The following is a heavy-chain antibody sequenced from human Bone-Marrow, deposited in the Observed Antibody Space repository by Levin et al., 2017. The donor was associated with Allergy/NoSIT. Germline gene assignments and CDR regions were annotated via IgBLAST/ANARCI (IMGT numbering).Heavy chain of an antibody. Sequence: GGSLRLSCAASGFTFSSYEMNWVRQAPGKGLEWVSYISSSGTTIYYADSVKGRFTISRDNAKNSLDLQMNSLRAEDTAVYYCARVYSSSSGKTFDYWGQGTLVTVSS. CDR3: ARVYSSSSGKTFDY. J-gene: IGHJ4*02. V-gene: IGHV3-48*03. D-gene: IGHD6-6*01. CDR1: GFTFSSYE. CDR2: ISSSGTTI.